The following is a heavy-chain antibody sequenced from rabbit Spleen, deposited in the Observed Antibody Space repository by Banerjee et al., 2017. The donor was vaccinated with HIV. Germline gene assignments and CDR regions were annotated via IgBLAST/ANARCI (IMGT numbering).Heavy chain of an antibody. CDR1: GFDFSSYY. J-gene: IGHJ4*01. Sequence: QLKESGGGLVQPGGSLKLSCKVSGFDFSSYYMTWVRQAPGKGLEWTGYIDPVFGSTSYASWVNGRFTISSHNAQNTLYLQLNSLTAADTATYFCARVIATMTPVPNLWGQGTLVTVS. CDR3: ARVIATMTPVPNL. CDR2: IDPVFGST. V-gene: IGHV1S7*01. D-gene: IGHD2-1*01.